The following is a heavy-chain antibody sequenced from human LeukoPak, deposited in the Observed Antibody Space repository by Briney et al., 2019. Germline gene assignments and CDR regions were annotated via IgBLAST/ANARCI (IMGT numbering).Heavy chain of an antibody. CDR2: IYHSGTT. CDR3: ARGKAIQLSHDAFDI. Sequence: SETLSLTCTVSGDSIGSHYYWAWIRQSPGKGLEWIGCIYHSGTTYYNPSLKSRVTISVDTSKNQFSLKLSSVTAADTAVYYCARGKAIQLSHDAFDIWGQGTMVTVSS. J-gene: IGHJ3*02. V-gene: IGHV4-38-2*02. D-gene: IGHD5-18*01. CDR1: GDSIGSHYY.